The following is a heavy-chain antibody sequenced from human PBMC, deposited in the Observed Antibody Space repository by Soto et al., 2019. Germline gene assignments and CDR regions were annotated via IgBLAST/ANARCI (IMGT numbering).Heavy chain of an antibody. J-gene: IGHJ4*02. CDR1: GCSISSSSYY. D-gene: IGHD2-15*01. V-gene: IGHV4-39*01. CDR3: AGHMRDIVVVVAAPAFDY. Sequence: SETLSLTCTVSGCSISSSSYYWGWIRQPPGKGLEWIGSIYYSGSTYYNPSLKSRVTISVDTSKNQFSLKLSSVTAADTAVYYCAGHMRDIVVVVAAPAFDYWGQGTLVTVSS. CDR2: IYYSGST.